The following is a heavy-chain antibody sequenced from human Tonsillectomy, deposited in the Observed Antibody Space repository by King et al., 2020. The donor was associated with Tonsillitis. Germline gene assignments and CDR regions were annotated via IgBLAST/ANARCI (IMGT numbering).Heavy chain of an antibody. CDR1: GRSVSSSGYY. V-gene: IGHV4-39*01. J-gene: IGHJ4*02. D-gene: IGHD4-17*01. CDR3: AAHDYGDSH. Sequence: QLQESGPGLVKPSETLSLICTVSGRSVSSSGYYWGWIRQPPGKGLEWIGSIYYSGSTYYNASLKSRVTISVDTSKSQFSLKVRSVTAADTAVYYCAAHDYGDSHWGQGTLVTDSS. CDR2: IYYSGST.